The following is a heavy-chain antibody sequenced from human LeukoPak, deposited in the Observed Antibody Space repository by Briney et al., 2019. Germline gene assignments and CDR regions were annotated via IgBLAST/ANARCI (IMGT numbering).Heavy chain of an antibody. CDR3: TTDASHSHSSP. CDR1: GFTFSNAW. Sequence: PGGSLRLSCAASGFTFSNAWMSWVRQAPGKGLEWVGRIKSKTDGGTTDYAALVKGRFTISRDDSKNTLYLQMNSLITEDTAVYYCTTDASHSHSSPWGQGTLVTVSS. CDR2: IKSKTDGGTT. V-gene: IGHV3-15*01. D-gene: IGHD2-15*01. J-gene: IGHJ5*02.